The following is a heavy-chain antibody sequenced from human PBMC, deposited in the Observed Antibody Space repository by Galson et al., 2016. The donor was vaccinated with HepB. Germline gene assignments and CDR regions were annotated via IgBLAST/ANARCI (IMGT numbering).Heavy chain of an antibody. CDR3: AKDLTSDFWSGWFDP. CDR2: ISYDGFTK. CDR1: GFTFIGYG. J-gene: IGHJ5*02. Sequence: SLRLSCAASGFTFIGYGMHWVRQAPGKGLEWVAVISYDGFTKYYADSVKGRFTISRDNAKYILYLQMNSLTAEDTALYFCAKDLTSDFWSGWFDPWGQGTLVTVSS. D-gene: IGHD3-3*01. V-gene: IGHV3-30*18.